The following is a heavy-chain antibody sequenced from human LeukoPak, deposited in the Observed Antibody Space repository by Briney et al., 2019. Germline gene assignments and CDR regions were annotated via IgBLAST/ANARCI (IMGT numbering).Heavy chain of an antibody. CDR2: INWDDQK. J-gene: IGHJ5*02. Sequence: GSGPTLVNPTQTLXLTCTFSGFSLTTSGVGVGWIRQPPGKALEWLALINWDDQKVYSPSQQSRLSITKDTSKNQVVLTMTNVDPVDTATYYCAHRRDSSGYQYRWWFAPWGQGTLVTVSS. V-gene: IGHV2-5*02. CDR1: GFSLTTSGVG. D-gene: IGHD3-22*01. CDR3: AHRRDSSGYQYRWWFAP.